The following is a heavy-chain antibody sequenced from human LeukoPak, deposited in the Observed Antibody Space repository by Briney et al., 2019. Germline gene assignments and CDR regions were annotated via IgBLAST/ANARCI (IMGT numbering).Heavy chain of an antibody. Sequence: PSETLSLTCTVSGGSISSYYWSWIRQPPGKGLEWIGYIYYSGSTNYNPSLKSRVTISVDTSKNQFSLKLSSVTAADPAVVYWARRVRGVIMPFDYWGQGTLVTVSS. CDR3: ARRVRGVIMPFDY. CDR2: IYYSGST. J-gene: IGHJ4*02. V-gene: IGHV4-59*08. CDR1: GGSISSYY. D-gene: IGHD3-10*01.